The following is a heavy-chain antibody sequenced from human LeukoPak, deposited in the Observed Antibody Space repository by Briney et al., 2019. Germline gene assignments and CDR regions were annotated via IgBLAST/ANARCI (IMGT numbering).Heavy chain of an antibody. Sequence: ASVTVSCKASGYTFTGYYIHWVRQAPGQGLEWMGWINPNSGGINYAQTFQGRVTMTRDTSITTAYMELSRLRSDDTAVYYCTRDHFTMVRGLFPHNWFDPWGQGTLVTVSS. CDR3: TRDHFTMVRGLFPHNWFDP. CDR2: INPNSGGI. D-gene: IGHD3-10*01. V-gene: IGHV1-2*02. J-gene: IGHJ5*02. CDR1: GYTFTGYY.